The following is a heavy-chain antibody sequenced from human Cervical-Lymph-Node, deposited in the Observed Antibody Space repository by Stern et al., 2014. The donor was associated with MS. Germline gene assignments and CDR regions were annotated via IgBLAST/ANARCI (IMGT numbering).Heavy chain of an antibody. J-gene: IGHJ5*02. V-gene: IGHV1-2*06. CDR2: ISPKSGVT. CDR3: ARGMGSGGFPP. CDR1: GYSFNDFS. D-gene: IGHD2-15*01. Sequence: QVQLVQSGAEVKKPGASVKVSCKASGYSFNDFSLHWVRQAPGPGLEWMGRISPKSGVTNYAQKFQGRVIMTSDKSISTVYMEMRGLRSDDTAVYYCARGMGSGGFPPWGQGTLVTVSS.